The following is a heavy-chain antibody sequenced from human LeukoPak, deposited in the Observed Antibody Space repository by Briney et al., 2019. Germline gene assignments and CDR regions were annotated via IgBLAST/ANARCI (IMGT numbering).Heavy chain of an antibody. CDR1: GGSFSGYC. CDR3: AREPLYGSASYPLDY. D-gene: IGHD3-10*01. J-gene: IGHJ4*02. CDR2: INHSGST. V-gene: IGHV4-34*01. Sequence: SETLSLTCAVYGGSFSGYCWSWIRQPPGKGLEWIGEINHSGSTNYNPSLKRRVTISVDTSKNQFSLKLSSVTAADTAVYYCAREPLYGSASYPLDYWGQGTLVTVSS.